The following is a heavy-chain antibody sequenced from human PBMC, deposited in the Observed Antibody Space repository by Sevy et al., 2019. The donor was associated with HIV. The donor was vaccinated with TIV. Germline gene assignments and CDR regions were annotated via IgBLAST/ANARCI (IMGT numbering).Heavy chain of an antibody. D-gene: IGHD1-26*01. CDR2: IYYSGGT. J-gene: IGHJ5*02. CDR1: GGSISNYY. CDR3: ARGNSGSYGRFDP. Sequence: SETLSLTCTVSGGSISNYYWNWIRQPPGEGLEWIGYIYYSGGTNYNPSLRSRVTMSADTSKNQFSLKLSFVTAADTAMYYCARGNSGSYGRFDPWGQGTLVTVSS. V-gene: IGHV4-59*01.